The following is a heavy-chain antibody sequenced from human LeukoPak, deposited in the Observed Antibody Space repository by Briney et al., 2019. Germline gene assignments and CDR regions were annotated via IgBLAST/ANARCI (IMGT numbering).Heavy chain of an antibody. CDR3: ASITMVRGAPNWFDP. CDR2: INHSRST. J-gene: IGHJ5*02. V-gene: IGHV4-34*01. D-gene: IGHD3-10*01. Sequence: PSETLSLTCAVYGGSFSGYYWSWIRQPPGKGLEWIGEINHSRSTNYNPSLKSRVTISVDTSKNQFSLKLSSVTAADTAVYYCASITMVRGAPNWFDPWGQGTLVTVSS. CDR1: GGSFSGYY.